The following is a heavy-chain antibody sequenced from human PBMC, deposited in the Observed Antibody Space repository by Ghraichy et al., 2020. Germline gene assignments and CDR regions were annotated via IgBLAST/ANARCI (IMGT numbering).Heavy chain of an antibody. V-gene: IGHV3-21*01. CDR3: ARDRGVLSRLGGMDV. Sequence: GGSLRLSCAASGFIFSNYDMNWVRQAPGKGLEWVAYISGSSKSIYYADSVKGRFTISRDNAKNAIYLQMNNMRGEDTAVYYCARDRGVLSRLGGMDVWGHGTTVSLSS. J-gene: IGHJ6*02. CDR2: ISGSSKSI. CDR1: GFIFSNYD. D-gene: IGHD3-16*01.